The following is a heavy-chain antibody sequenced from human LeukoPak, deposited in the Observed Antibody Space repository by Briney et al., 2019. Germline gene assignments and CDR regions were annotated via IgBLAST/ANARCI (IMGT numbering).Heavy chain of an antibody. Sequence: SETLSLTCTVSGGSISSYYWSWIRQPPGKGLEWIGYIYYSGSTNYNPSLKSRVTKSVDTSKNQFSLKLSSVTAADTAVYYCASALRGYCSGGSCYSYDAFDIWGQGTMVTVSS. CDR1: GGSISSYY. V-gene: IGHV4-59*01. CDR3: ASALRGYCSGGSCYSYDAFDI. D-gene: IGHD2-15*01. J-gene: IGHJ3*02. CDR2: IYYSGST.